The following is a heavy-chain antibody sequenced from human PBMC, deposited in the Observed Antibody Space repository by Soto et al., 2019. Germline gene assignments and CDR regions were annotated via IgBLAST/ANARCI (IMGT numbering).Heavy chain of an antibody. D-gene: IGHD1-1*01. CDR3: AHELSGYYYVLDV. J-gene: IGHJ6*02. CDR1: GFSFSTTGVG. Sequence: QITLREAGPTLVKPTQTLTLTCAYSGFSFSTTGVGVGWFRQPPGQALQWLALIYWNGNERYSPSLNGRLTVTKDTSKHQVLLTITKVDPVDTATYYCAHELSGYYYVLDVWGPGTKVTVSS. CDR2: IYWNGNE. V-gene: IGHV2-5*01.